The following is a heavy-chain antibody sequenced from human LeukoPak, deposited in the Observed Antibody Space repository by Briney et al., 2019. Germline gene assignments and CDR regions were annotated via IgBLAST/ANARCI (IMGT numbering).Heavy chain of an antibody. V-gene: IGHV3-30-3*01. CDR2: ISYDGSNK. D-gene: IGHD2-15*01. CDR1: GFTFSGYP. Sequence: GGSLRLSCAASGFTFSGYPIHWVRQAPGKGLEWVAVISYDGSNKYYADSVKGRFTISRDNSKNTPYLQMNSLRAEDTAVYYCARDPLGNWGQGTLVTVSS. CDR3: ARDPLGN. J-gene: IGHJ4*02.